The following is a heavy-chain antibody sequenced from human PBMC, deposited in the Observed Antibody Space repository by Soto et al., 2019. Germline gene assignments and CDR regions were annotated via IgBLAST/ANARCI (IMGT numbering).Heavy chain of an antibody. V-gene: IGHV3-7*03. J-gene: IGHJ4*02. D-gene: IGHD3-22*01. CDR1: GFSLRSYW. CDR2: INQEGRES. CDR3: AKELHDSSGSPMYYFDY. Sequence: GGSLGLSCVASGFSLRSYWMMWVRQAPGKGLEWVANINQEGRESHYVDSVKGRFTMSRDSSKTTFYLQMNSLRAEDTAVYYCAKELHDSSGSPMYYFDYWGPGTLVTXSS.